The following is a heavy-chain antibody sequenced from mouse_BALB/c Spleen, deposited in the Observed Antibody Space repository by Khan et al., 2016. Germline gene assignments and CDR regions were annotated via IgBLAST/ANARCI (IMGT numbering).Heavy chain of an antibody. D-gene: IGHD2-4*01. J-gene: IGHJ3*01. CDR1: GFDFSRYW. CDR3: ARGGDYDWFAY. CDR2: INPDSSTI. Sequence: EVKLLESGGGLVQPGGSLKLSCAASGFDFSRYWMRWVLQAPGKGLEWIGEINPDSSTINYTPSLKDKFIISRDNANNTLYLQMSKGRSEDTARYYCARGGDYDWFAYWGQGTLVTVSA. V-gene: IGHV4-1*02.